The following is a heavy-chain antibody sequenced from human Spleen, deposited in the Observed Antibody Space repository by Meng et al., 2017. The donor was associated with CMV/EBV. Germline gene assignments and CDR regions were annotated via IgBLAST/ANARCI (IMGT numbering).Heavy chain of an antibody. CDR1: FCFNIYT. CDR2: ITKSSSYT. J-gene: IGHJ4*02. V-gene: IGHV3-21*01. D-gene: IGHD2-8*01. Sequence: FCFNIYTMNWVRQAPGKGLEWVSLITKSSSYTSYADSVKGRFTMSRDNAKNSLYLQMSSLRVEDTAVYYCARDYCTNGVCYTGAFDYWGPGTLVTVSS. CDR3: ARDYCTNGVCYTGAFDY.